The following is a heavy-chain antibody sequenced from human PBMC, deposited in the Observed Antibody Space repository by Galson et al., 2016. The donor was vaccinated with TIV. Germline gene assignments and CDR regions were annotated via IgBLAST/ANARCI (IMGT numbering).Heavy chain of an antibody. CDR2: IIPLIGEA. CDR1: GGTFSSFV. V-gene: IGHV1-69*13. CDR3: AKCRNTAMDPYYDYYGLDV. D-gene: IGHD5-18*01. Sequence: SVKVSCKASGGTFSSFVVTWVRQAPGQGLEWMGGIIPLIGEAHYAQKFQGRVTISADESTSTVYMELRSLGSGDTAVYYCAKCRNTAMDPYYDYYGLDVWGQGTTVTVSS. J-gene: IGHJ6*02.